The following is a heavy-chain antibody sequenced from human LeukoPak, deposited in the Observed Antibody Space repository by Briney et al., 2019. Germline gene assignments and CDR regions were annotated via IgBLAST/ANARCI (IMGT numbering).Heavy chain of an antibody. V-gene: IGHV4-39*01. CDR1: GGSISSRTYY. CDR2: SYYSGST. CDR3: ARLADCSSTRCHDY. Sequence: SETLSLTCTVSGGSISSRTYYWGRIRQPPGKELEWIGSSYYSGSTYYNPSLKSRVTISVDTSKNQFSLKLRSVTAADTAVYYCARLADCSSTRCHDYWGQGTLVTVSS. D-gene: IGHD2-2*01. J-gene: IGHJ4*02.